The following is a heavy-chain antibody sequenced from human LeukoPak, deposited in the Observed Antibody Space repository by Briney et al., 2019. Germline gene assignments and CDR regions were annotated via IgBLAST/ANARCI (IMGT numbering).Heavy chain of an antibody. V-gene: IGHV4-34*01. CDR2: INHSGST. Sequence: SETLSLTCTVSGASISSYYWSWIRQPPGKGLEWIGEINHSGSTNCNPSLKSRVTISVDTSKNQFSLKLSSVTAADTAVYYCAGVEGVYSSSWYVDYWGQGTLVTVSS. D-gene: IGHD6-13*01. CDR3: AGVEGVYSSSWYVDY. CDR1: GASISSYY. J-gene: IGHJ4*02.